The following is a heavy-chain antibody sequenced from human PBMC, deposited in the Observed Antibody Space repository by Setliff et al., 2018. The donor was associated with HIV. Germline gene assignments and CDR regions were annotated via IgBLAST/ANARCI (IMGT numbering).Heavy chain of an antibody. CDR1: GFTFSSYG. V-gene: IGHV3-30*02. D-gene: IGHD2-15*01. CDR2: IRYDGSKT. Sequence: PGGSLRLSCAASGFTFSSYGMHWVRQAPGKGLEWVAFIRYDGSKTYYADSVQGRFTISRDTPSNTVYLQMGSLSADDTAVYYCARGGFNHAFDIWGQGTMVTVSS. CDR3: ARGGFNHAFDI. J-gene: IGHJ3*02.